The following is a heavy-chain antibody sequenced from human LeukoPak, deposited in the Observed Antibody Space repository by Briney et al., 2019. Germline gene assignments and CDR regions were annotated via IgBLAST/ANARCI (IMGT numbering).Heavy chain of an antibody. CDR3: ARHRTYYYDSSGSWYFDL. V-gene: IGHV4-39*01. CDR2: IYYSGST. CDR1: GGSISSSSYY. D-gene: IGHD3-22*01. Sequence: SETLSLTCTVSGGSISSSSYYWGWIRQPPGKGLEWIGSIYYSGSTYYNPSLKSRVTISVDTSKNQFSLKLSSVTAADTAVYYCARHRTYYYDSSGSWYFDLWGRVTLVTVSS. J-gene: IGHJ2*01.